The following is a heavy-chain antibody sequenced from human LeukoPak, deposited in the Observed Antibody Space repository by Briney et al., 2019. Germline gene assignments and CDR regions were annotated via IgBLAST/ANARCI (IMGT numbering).Heavy chain of an antibody. Sequence: GGSLRLSCKGSGYSFTSYWIGWVRQMPGKGLEWMGIIYPGDSDTRYSPSFQGQVTISADKSISTAYLQWSSPKASDTAMYYCARHPPYGDYRYFDYWGQGTLVTVSS. J-gene: IGHJ4*02. V-gene: IGHV5-51*01. CDR3: ARHPPYGDYRYFDY. D-gene: IGHD4-17*01. CDR2: IYPGDSDT. CDR1: GYSFTSYW.